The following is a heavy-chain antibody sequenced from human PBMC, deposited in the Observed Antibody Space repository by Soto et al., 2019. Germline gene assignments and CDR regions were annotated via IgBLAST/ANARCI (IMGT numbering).Heavy chain of an antibody. CDR2: IYPGDSRT. CDR1: GYSFTNYW. V-gene: IGHV5-51*01. CDR3: ARRRYTTGWYDDFDY. J-gene: IGHJ4*02. D-gene: IGHD6-13*01. Sequence: GESLKISCKDSGYSFTNYWIAWVRQMPGKGLEWMGIIYPGDSRTRYSPSFQGQVTISVDKSINTAYLQWSSLKASDTAMYYCARRRYTTGWYDDFDYWGRGTLVTVSS.